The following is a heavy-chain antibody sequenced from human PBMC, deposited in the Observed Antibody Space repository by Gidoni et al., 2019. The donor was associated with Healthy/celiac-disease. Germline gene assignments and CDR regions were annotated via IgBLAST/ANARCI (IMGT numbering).Heavy chain of an antibody. J-gene: IGHJ6*02. CDR2: ISYDGSNK. CDR1: GFTFSSYG. D-gene: IGHD3-10*01. V-gene: IGHV3-30*18. Sequence: QVQLVESGGGVVQPGRSLRLSCAASGFTFSSYGMHWVRQAPGKGLEWVAVISYDGSNKYYADSVKGRFTISRDNSKNTLYLQMNSLRAEDTAVYYCAKGGEGPGTYYYYGMDVWGQGTTVTVSS. CDR3: AKGGEGPGTYYYYGMDV.